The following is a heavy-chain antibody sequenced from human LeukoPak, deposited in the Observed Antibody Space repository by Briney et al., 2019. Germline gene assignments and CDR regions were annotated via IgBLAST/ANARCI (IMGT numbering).Heavy chain of an antibody. CDR2: IFPGDSDI. Sequence: GESLNISCKGSGYSFTNYWIGWVRQMPGKGLECMGIIFPGDSDIRYSPSFQGRVTISADKSISTAYLQWGSLKASDTAMYYCARGDSSGYYTPFGYWGQGTLVTVSS. V-gene: IGHV5-51*01. J-gene: IGHJ4*02. CDR3: ARGDSSGYYTPFGY. CDR1: GYSFTNYW. D-gene: IGHD3-22*01.